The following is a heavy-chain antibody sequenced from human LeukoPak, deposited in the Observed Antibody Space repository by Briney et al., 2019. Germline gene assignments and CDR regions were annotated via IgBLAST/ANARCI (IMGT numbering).Heavy chain of an antibody. J-gene: IGHJ2*01. CDR2: ISPSGTTI. D-gene: IGHD5-24*01. Sequence: GGSLRFSCAASGFTFSSYEMNWVRQAPGKGLEWVSYISPSGTTIYYADSVKGRFTISRDNAKNSLYLQMNSLRAEDTAVYHCAKDLSLLRWLRGFDLWGRGTLVTVSS. V-gene: IGHV3-48*03. CDR1: GFTFSSYE. CDR3: AKDLSLLRWLRGFDL.